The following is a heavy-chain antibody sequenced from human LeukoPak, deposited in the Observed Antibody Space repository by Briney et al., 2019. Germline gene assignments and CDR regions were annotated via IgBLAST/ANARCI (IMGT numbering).Heavy chain of an antibody. CDR2: IYYSGKT. Sequence: SETLSLTCTVSGGSISSSSYYWCWIRQPPGKGLEWIGSIYYSGKTYYNPALKSRVTISIDTSKSQFSLRLSSVTAADTAIYHCARLGVPAAFGDWFDPWGQGTLVTVSS. J-gene: IGHJ5*02. CDR3: ARLGVPAAFGDWFDP. V-gene: IGHV4-39*01. CDR1: GGSISSSSYY. D-gene: IGHD2-2*01.